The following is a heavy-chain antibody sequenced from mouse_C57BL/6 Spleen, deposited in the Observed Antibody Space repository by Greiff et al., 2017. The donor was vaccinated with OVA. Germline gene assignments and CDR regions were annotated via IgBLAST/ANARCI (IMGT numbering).Heavy chain of an antibody. D-gene: IGHD2-1*01. CDR2: INPSSGYT. CDR3: ATGDGNFDY. J-gene: IGHJ2*01. V-gene: IGHV1-4*01. CDR1: GYTFTSYT. Sequence: QVQLKQSGAELARPGASVKMSCKASGYTFTSYTMHWVKQRPGQGLEWIGYINPSSGYTKYNQKFKDKATLTADKSSSTAYMQLSSLTSEDSAVYYCATGDGNFDYWGQGTTLTVSS.